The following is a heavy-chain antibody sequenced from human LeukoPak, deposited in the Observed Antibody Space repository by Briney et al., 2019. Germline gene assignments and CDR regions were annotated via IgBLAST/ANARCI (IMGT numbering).Heavy chain of an antibody. Sequence: SQTLSLTCAVSGVSISTGGYSWSWIRQPPGKGLEWIGYIYHSGSTYYNPSLKSRVTISVDRSKNQFSLKLSSVTAADTAVYYCARERVQYSSSAPDWFDPWGQGTLVTVSS. D-gene: IGHD6-13*01. CDR3: ARERVQYSSSAPDWFDP. CDR2: IYHSGST. V-gene: IGHV4-30-2*01. J-gene: IGHJ5*02. CDR1: GVSISTGGYS.